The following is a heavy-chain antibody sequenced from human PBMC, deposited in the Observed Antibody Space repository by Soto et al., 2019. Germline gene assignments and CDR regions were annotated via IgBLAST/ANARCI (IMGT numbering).Heavy chain of an antibody. CDR1: GYTFSNYY. J-gene: IGHJ4*02. Sequence: QVQLVQSGAEVKNPGASVKVSCKASGYTFSNYYMHWVRQAPGQGLEWMGGINPNGDTTYYAQKFLGRLTVTRDTSTSTVYMELSSLRSDDTAVYYCAGEGATAAKMFDYWGQGTLVTVSS. CDR3: AGEGATAAKMFDY. CDR2: INPNGDTT. D-gene: IGHD2-15*01. V-gene: IGHV1-46*01.